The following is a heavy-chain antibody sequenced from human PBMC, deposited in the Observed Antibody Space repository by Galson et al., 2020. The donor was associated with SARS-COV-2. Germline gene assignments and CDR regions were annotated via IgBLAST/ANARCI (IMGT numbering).Heavy chain of an antibody. D-gene: IGHD3-16*02. V-gene: IGHV3-64D*08. J-gene: IGHJ3*02. CDR3: VKYSNPTFGGVIANGNAFDI. CDR2: ISSNGGST. CDR1: GFTFSSYA. Sequence: GESLKIYCSASGFTFSSYAMHWVRQAPGKGLEYVSAISSNGGSTYYADSVKGRFTISRDNSKNTLYLQMSSLRAEDTAVYYCVKYSNPTFGGVIANGNAFDIWGHGSMVTVSS.